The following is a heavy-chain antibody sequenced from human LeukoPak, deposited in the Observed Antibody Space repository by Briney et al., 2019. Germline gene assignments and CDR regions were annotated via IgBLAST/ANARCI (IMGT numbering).Heavy chain of an antibody. J-gene: IGHJ4*02. V-gene: IGHV4-39*07. Sequence: PSETLSLTCTVSGGSISSSSYYWGWIRQPPGKGLEWIGSIYYSGSTYYNPSLKSRVTISVDTSKNQFSLKLSSVTAADTAVYYCARDLSGYYTDWGQGTLVTVSS. D-gene: IGHD3-3*01. CDR1: GGSISSSSYY. CDR3: ARDLSGYYTD. CDR2: IYYSGST.